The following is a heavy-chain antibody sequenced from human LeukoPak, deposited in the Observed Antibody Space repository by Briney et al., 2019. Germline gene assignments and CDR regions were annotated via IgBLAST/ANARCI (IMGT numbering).Heavy chain of an antibody. D-gene: IGHD1-26*01. V-gene: IGHV5-51*01. CDR3: ARTTAPPGSYGDY. CDR1: GYSFTSYW. Sequence: GESLKISCKGSGYSFTSYWIGWVRQMPGKGLEWMGIIYPGDSDTRYSPSFQGQVTIAADKSISAAYLQWSSLKTSDTAMYYCARTTAPPGSYGDYWGQGTPVTVSS. J-gene: IGHJ4*02. CDR2: IYPGDSDT.